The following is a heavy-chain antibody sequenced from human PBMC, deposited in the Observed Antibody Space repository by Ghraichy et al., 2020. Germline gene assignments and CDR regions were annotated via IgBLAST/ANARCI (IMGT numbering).Heavy chain of an antibody. Sequence: GALRLSCEASGFMFSIYWMSWVRQAPGKGLEWVANINQDGSENYYVDSVKGRFTISRDNTKKSLYLQMNSLRAEDTAVYYCTRTYLRGRFEYWGQGTLLTVSS. D-gene: IGHD2-21*01. V-gene: IGHV3-7*01. CDR1: GFMFSIYW. CDR2: INQDGSEN. CDR3: TRTYLRGRFEY. J-gene: IGHJ4*02.